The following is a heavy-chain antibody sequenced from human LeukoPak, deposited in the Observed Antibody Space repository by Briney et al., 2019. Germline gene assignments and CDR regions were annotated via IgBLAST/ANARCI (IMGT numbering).Heavy chain of an antibody. V-gene: IGHV3-21*01. CDR1: GFTFSSYS. CDR2: ISSSSSYI. D-gene: IGHD3-22*01. Sequence: RGSLRLSCAASGFTFSSYSMNWVRQAPGKGLEWVSSISSSSSYIYYADSVKGRFTISRDNAKNSLYLQMNSLRAEDTAVYYCARRGSSGYYSYYWGQGTLVTVSS. CDR3: ARRGSSGYYSYY. J-gene: IGHJ4*02.